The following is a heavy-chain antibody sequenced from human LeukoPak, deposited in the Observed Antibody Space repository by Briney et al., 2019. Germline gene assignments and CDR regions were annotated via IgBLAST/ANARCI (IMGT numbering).Heavy chain of an antibody. Sequence: SETLSPTCAVYGRSFSGYYWSWIRQPPGKGLEWIGEINHSGSTNYNPSLKSRVTISVDTSKNQFSLKLSSVTAADTAVYYCARRAMDGDDYWGQGTLVTVSS. J-gene: IGHJ4*02. CDR2: INHSGST. V-gene: IGHV4-34*01. D-gene: IGHD3-10*02. CDR3: ARRAMDGDDY. CDR1: GRSFSGYY.